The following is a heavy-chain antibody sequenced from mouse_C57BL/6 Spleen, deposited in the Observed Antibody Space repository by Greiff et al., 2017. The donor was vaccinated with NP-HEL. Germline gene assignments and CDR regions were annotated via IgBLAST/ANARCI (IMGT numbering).Heavy chain of an antibody. D-gene: IGHD2-2*01. CDR2: IHPSASDT. J-gene: IGHJ3*01. V-gene: IGHV1-74*01. CDR1: GYTFTSYW. CDR3: AIYPLWFPCAY. Sequence: QVQLQQPGAELVKPGASVKVSCKASGYTFTSYWMHWVKQRPGQGLEWIGRIHPSASDTNSNQKFKGKATLTVDKSSSTAYMQLSSLTSEDSAVYYCAIYPLWFPCAYWGQGTLVTVSA.